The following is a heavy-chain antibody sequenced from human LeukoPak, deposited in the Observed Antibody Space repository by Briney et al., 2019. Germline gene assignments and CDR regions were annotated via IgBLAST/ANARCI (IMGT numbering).Heavy chain of an antibody. D-gene: IGHD3-10*01. Sequence: GGSLRLSCAASGFTFSSYSMNWGRQAPGEGLEWVSFISGTSSYIYYADSVKGRFTISRDNAKNSLYLQMTSLRPEDTPVYYCPRGDYGSGSYHIDYWGQGTLVTVSS. CDR1: GFTFSSYS. V-gene: IGHV3-21*01. CDR3: PRGDYGSGSYHIDY. J-gene: IGHJ4*02. CDR2: ISGTSSYI.